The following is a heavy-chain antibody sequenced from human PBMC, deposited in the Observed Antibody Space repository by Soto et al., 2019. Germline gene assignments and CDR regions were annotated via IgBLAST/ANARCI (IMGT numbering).Heavy chain of an antibody. CDR2: IWNDGTNK. V-gene: IGHV3-33*01. CDR3: ARDLHNNYFYYYGVDV. CDR1: GLSFSNYA. Sequence: LRLSCAASGLSFSNYAMHWVRQAPGKGLEWVAVIWNDGTNKFYADSVRGRFTISRDNSENTLFFYMNSLRAEDTAVYYCARDLHNNYFYYYGVDVWGQGTTVTVSS. J-gene: IGHJ6*02. D-gene: IGHD4-4*01.